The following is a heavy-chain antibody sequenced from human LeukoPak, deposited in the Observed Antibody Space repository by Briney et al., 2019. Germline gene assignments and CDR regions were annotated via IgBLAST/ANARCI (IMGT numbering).Heavy chain of an antibody. CDR2: INWNGGST. CDR3: ARGTIGDSYGYYYYYYMDV. Sequence: GGSLRLSCAASGFTFDDYGMSWVRQAPGKGLEWVSGINWNGGSTGYADSVKGRFTISRDNAKNSLYLQMNSLRAEDTALYYCARGTIGDSYGYYYYYYMDVWGKGTTVTVSS. V-gene: IGHV3-20*04. D-gene: IGHD5-18*01. J-gene: IGHJ6*03. CDR1: GFTFDDYG.